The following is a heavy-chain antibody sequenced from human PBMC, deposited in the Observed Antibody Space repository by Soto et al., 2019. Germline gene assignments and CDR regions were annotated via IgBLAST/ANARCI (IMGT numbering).Heavy chain of an antibody. V-gene: IGHV3-48*02. Sequence: GGSLRLSCAASGFTFSSYSMNWVRQAPWKGLEWVSYISSSSSTIYYADSVKGRFTISRDNAKNSLYLQMNSLRDEDTAVYYCARDFLDYYDSSGYPFDYWGQGTLVTVSS. CDR1: GFTFSSYS. J-gene: IGHJ4*02. CDR2: ISSSSSTI. D-gene: IGHD3-22*01. CDR3: ARDFLDYYDSSGYPFDY.